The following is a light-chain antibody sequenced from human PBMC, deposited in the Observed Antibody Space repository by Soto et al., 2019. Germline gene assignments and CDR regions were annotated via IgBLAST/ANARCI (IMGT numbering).Light chain of an antibody. CDR1: QGISNY. J-gene: IGKJ3*01. CDR3: QKYISAPFT. Sequence: DIQMTQSPSSLSASVGDRVTITCRASQGISNYLAWYQQKPGKVPKLLIYAASTLQSGVPSRFSGSGSGTDFTITISSMQPEDVANYYCQKYISAPFTFGPGTKVDIK. V-gene: IGKV1-27*01. CDR2: AAS.